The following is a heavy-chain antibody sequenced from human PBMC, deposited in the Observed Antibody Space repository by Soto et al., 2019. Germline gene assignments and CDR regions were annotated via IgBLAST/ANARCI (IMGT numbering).Heavy chain of an antibody. V-gene: IGHV4-31*03. Sequence: QVQLQESGPGLVKPSQTLSLTCTVSGGSISTGGYYWTWIRQHPGKGLEWIGYIYYSGSTYCNPSLKSRATISVDTSKNQFSLKLSSVTAADTAVYYCARGLSVTLFDNWGQGTLVTVSS. CDR1: GGSISTGGYY. CDR2: IYYSGST. CDR3: ARGLSVTLFDN. J-gene: IGHJ4*02. D-gene: IGHD4-17*01.